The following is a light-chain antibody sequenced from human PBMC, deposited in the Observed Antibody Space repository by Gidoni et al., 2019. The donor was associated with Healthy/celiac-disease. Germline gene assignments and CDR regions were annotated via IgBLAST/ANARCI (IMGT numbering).Light chain of an antibody. CDR3: NSRDSSGNWV. CDR2: GKN. V-gene: IGLV3-19*01. CDR1: RPRSYY. J-gene: IGLJ3*02. Sequence: SSELTQAPAVSVALGQTVRITCQGDRPRSYYASWYQQKPGQAPVLVIYGKNNRPSGIPDRFSGSSSGNTASLTITEAQAEDEADYYCNSRDSSGNWVFGGGTKLTVL.